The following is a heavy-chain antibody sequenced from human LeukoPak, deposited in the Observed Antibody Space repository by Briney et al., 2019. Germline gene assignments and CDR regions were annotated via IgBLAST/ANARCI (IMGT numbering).Heavy chain of an antibody. CDR1: GGSISSGDYY. D-gene: IGHD3-9*01. CDR2: IYYSGST. CDR3: AREGGVMDDILTGYTTYYFDY. Sequence: PSETLSLTCTVSGGSISSGDYYWSWIRQPPGKGLEWIGYIYYSGSTYYNPSLKSRVTISVDTSKNQFSLKLSSVTAADTAVYYFAREGGVMDDILTGYTTYYFDYWGQGTLVTVSS. V-gene: IGHV4-30-4*01. J-gene: IGHJ4*02.